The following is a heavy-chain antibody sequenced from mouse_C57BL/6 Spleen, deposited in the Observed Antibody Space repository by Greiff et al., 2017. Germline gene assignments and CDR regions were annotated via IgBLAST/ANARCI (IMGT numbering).Heavy chain of an antibody. V-gene: IGHV1-72*01. J-gene: IGHJ3*01. CDR2: IDPNSGGT. D-gene: IGHD1-1*01. CDR1: GYTFTSYW. CDR3: ASSGAITTVVAPFAY. Sequence: VQLQQPGAELVKPGASVKLSCKASGYTFTSYWMHWVKQRPGRGLEWIGRIDPNSGGTKYNEKFKSKATLTVDKPSSTAYMQLSSLTSEDSAVYYCASSGAITTVVAPFAYWGQGTLVTVSA.